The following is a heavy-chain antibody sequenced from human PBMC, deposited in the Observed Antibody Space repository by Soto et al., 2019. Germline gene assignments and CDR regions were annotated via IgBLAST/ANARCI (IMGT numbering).Heavy chain of an antibody. CDR2: INGNGGAT. J-gene: IGHJ3*01. V-gene: IGHV3-23*01. Sequence: QLLESGGDLVQPGGSLRLSCAASGFVFSTFALAWVRQAPGKGLEWVSTINGNGGATYYADSVQGRFTISRDNSKNTLFLQMSRLRADDTAVYFCAKVHSYDYTWGIYRPAPFDGFDVWGQGTRVTVSS. CDR1: GFVFSTFA. CDR3: AKVHSYDYTWGIYRPAPFDGFDV. D-gene: IGHD3-16*02.